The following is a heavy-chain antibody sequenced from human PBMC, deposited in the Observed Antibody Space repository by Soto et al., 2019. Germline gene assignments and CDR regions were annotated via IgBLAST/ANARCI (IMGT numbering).Heavy chain of an antibody. D-gene: IGHD1-1*01. J-gene: IGHJ4*02. V-gene: IGHV3-48*01. CDR3: TSAYKF. CDR2: ISASGTTT. CDR1: GFTFSSYS. Sequence: PGGSLRLSCAASGFTFSSYSMNWVRQAPGKGLEWVSFISASGTTTNYADSVEGRFTISRDNAKNSLYLQMNSLRAEDTAVYYCTSAYKFWGQGALVTVSS.